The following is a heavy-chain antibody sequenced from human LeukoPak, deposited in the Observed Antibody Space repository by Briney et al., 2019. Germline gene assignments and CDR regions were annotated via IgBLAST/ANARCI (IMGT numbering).Heavy chain of an antibody. Sequence: GGSLRLSCAASGFTSSSYGMHWVRQAPGKGLEWVAVIWYDGSNKYYADSVKGRFTISRDNSKNTLYLQMNSLRAEDTAVYYCARDRIGDGYKFDYWGQGTLVTVSS. CDR3: ARDRIGDGYKFDY. V-gene: IGHV3-33*01. J-gene: IGHJ4*02. CDR2: IWYDGSNK. CDR1: GFTSSSYG. D-gene: IGHD5-24*01.